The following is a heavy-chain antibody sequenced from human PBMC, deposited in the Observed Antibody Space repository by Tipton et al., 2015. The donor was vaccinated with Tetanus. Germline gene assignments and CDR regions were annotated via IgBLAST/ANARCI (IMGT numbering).Heavy chain of an antibody. CDR2: IYYSGDT. Sequence: TLSLTCTVSGGSISSYYWSWIRQPPGKGLEWIGYIYYSGDTNYNPSLKSRATMSVDTSKNQFSLKLSSVTAADTAMYYCARGGITAAGILDYWGQGTLVTVSS. J-gene: IGHJ4*02. V-gene: IGHV4-59*01. D-gene: IGHD6-13*01. CDR3: ARGGITAAGILDY. CDR1: GGSISSYY.